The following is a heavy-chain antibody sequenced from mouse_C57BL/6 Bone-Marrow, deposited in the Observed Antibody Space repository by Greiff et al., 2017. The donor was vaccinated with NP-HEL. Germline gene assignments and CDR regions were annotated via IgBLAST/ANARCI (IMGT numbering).Heavy chain of an antibody. Sequence: LQESGAELARPGASVKLSCKASGYTFTSYGISWVKQRTGQGLEWIGEIYPRSGNTYYNEKLKGKATLTADKSSSTAYMELRSLTSEDSAVYFCARGGVSIYYDYDGAWFAYWGQGTLVTVSA. V-gene: IGHV1-81*01. J-gene: IGHJ3*01. D-gene: IGHD2-4*01. CDR2: IYPRSGNT. CDR3: ARGGVSIYYDYDGAWFAY. CDR1: GYTFTSYG.